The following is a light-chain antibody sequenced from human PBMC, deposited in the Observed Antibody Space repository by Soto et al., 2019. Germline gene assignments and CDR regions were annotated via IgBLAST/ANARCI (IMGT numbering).Light chain of an antibody. V-gene: IGKV3-20*01. CDR1: QSVTSSY. J-gene: IGKJ1*01. Sequence: EIVLTQSPGTLSLSPGERATLSCRASQSVTSSYLAWYQQKPGQAPRLLIYGASSRATGIPDRFSGSGSGTDFTLTISRLEPEDFAVYSCQQYPDWTFGQGTKVEIK. CDR3: QQYPDWT. CDR2: GAS.